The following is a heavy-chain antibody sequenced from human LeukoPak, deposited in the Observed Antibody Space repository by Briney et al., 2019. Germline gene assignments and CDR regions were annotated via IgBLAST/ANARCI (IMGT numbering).Heavy chain of an antibody. CDR3: ARGLRYCTNGVCYTYYFDY. Sequence: GASVKVSCKASGYTFTSYDINWARQATGQGLEWMGWMNPNSGNTGYAQKFQGRVTMTRNTSISTAYMELSSLRSEDTAVYYCARGLRYCTNGVCYTYYFDYWGQGTLVTVSS. V-gene: IGHV1-8*01. D-gene: IGHD2-8*01. J-gene: IGHJ4*02. CDR2: MNPNSGNT. CDR1: GYTFTSYD.